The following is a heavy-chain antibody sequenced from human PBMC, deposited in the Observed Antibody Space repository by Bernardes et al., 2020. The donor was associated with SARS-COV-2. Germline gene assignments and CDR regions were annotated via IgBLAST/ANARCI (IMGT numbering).Heavy chain of an antibody. J-gene: IGHJ6*02. Sequence: GGSLRLSCAASGFTFSSNWMHWVRQAPGKGLLWVSRINPDGRSTSYADSVKGRFTISRDNAKNTLYLQMNSLRAEDTAVYYCTRDPFTMLGAALYYYGMDVWGQGTTVTVSS. CDR2: INPDGRST. V-gene: IGHV3-74*01. CDR3: TRDPFTMLGAALYYYGMDV. D-gene: IGHD3-3*01. CDR1: GFTFSSNW.